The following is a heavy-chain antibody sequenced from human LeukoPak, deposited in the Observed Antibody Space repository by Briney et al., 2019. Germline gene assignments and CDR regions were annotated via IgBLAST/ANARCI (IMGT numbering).Heavy chain of an antibody. CDR2: ISWNSGHK. Sequence: PGGSLRLSCAASGFTFDDYAMHWVRQAPGKGLEWVSGISWNSGHKGYADSVKGRFTISRDNAKNSLYLQMNSLRAEDTALYYCARDLLTGYYRTGNWFDPWGLGTLVTVSS. J-gene: IGHJ5*02. CDR3: ARDLLTGYYRTGNWFDP. V-gene: IGHV3-9*01. CDR1: GFTFDDYA. D-gene: IGHD3-9*01.